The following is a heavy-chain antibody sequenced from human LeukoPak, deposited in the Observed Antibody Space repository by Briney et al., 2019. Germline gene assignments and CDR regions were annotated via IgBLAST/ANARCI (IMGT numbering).Heavy chain of an antibody. J-gene: IGHJ4*02. V-gene: IGHV3-48*03. CDR1: GFTFSSYE. CDR2: ISSSGSTI. Sequence: GSLRLSCAASGFTFSSYEMNWVRQAPGKGLEWVSYISSSGSTIYYADSVKGRFTISRDNAKNSLYLQMNSLRAEDTAVYYCARGAGYGSLDYWGQGTLVTVSS. D-gene: IGHD6-13*01. CDR3: ARGAGYGSLDY.